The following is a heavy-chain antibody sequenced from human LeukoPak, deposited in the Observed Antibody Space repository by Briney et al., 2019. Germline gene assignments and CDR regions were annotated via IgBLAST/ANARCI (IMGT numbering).Heavy chain of an antibody. CDR2: ISGSGGST. D-gene: IGHD3-3*01. V-gene: IGHV3-23*01. CDR1: GFTFSSYA. J-gene: IGHJ5*02. Sequence: QPGGSLRLSCAASGFTFSSYAMSWVRQAPGKELEWVSAISGSGGSTYYADSVKGRFTISRDNSKNTLYLQMNSLRAADTAVYYCAKDPPGVITIFGVVSPRNWFDPWGQGTLVTVSS. CDR3: AKDPPGVITIFGVVSPRNWFDP.